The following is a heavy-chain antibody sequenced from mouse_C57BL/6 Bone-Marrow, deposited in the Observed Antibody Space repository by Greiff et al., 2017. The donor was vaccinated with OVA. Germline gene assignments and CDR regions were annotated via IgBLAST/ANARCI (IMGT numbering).Heavy chain of an antibody. D-gene: IGHD1-1*01. Sequence: VQLQQSGPELVKPGASVKISCKASGYTFTDYYMNWVKQSHGKSLEWIGYINPNNGGTSYNQKFKGKATLTVNKSSSTAYMELRSLTSEDSAVYYCANYYGSSLDYWGQGTTLTVSS. J-gene: IGHJ2*01. CDR2: INPNNGGT. CDR3: ANYYGSSLDY. V-gene: IGHV1-26*01. CDR1: GYTFTDYY.